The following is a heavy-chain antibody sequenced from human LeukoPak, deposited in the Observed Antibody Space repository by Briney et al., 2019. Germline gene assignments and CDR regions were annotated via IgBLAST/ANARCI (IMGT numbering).Heavy chain of an antibody. Sequence: SETLSLTCTVSGGSISSYYWSWIRQPPGKGLEWIGYIYYSGSTNYNPSPKSRVTISVDTSKNQFSLKLSSVTAADTAVYYCARATGYSGYDLNYYGMDVWGQGTTVTVSS. D-gene: IGHD5-12*01. CDR2: IYYSGST. CDR3: ARATGYSGYDLNYYGMDV. J-gene: IGHJ6*02. CDR1: GGSISSYY. V-gene: IGHV4-59*01.